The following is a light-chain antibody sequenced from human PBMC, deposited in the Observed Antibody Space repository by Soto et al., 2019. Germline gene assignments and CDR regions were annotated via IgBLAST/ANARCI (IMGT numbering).Light chain of an antibody. CDR2: DAS. J-gene: IGKJ4*01. V-gene: IGKV3-20*01. CDR1: QTVRNNY. CDR3: QQFSSYPLT. Sequence: EFVLTQSPGTLSLSPGERATLSCRASQTVRNNYLAWYQQKPGQAPRLLIYDASSRATGIPDRFSGGGSGTDFTLTIIRLEPEDFAVYYCQQFSSYPLTFGGATKVDIK.